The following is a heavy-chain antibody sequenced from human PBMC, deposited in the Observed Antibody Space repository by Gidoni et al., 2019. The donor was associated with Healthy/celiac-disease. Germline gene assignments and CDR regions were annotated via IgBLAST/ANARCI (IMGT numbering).Heavy chain of an antibody. CDR2: INHSGST. Sequence: QVQLQQWGAGLLTPSETLSLTCAVFGGSFSGYYWSWIRPPPGKGLEWIGEINHSGSTNYNPSLKSRVTISVDTSKNQFSLKLSSVTAADTAVYYCARVSSMVRGVTRDYWGQGTLVTVSS. J-gene: IGHJ4*02. D-gene: IGHD3-10*01. V-gene: IGHV4-34*01. CDR1: GGSFSGYY. CDR3: ARVSSMVRGVTRDY.